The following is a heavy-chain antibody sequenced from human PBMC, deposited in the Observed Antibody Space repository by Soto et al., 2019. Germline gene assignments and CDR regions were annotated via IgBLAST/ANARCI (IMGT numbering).Heavy chain of an antibody. D-gene: IGHD1-26*01. CDR3: AREKSGSWDV. CDR1: GFTFSTYS. Sequence: EVQLVESGGGLVKPGGSLRLSCAASGFTFSTYSMNWVRQAPGKGLEWVSSISSSSSNIYYADSVKGRFTISRDNAKNSLYLQLNSLRVEDTAVYYCAREKSGSWDVWGQGTTVTVSS. V-gene: IGHV3-21*01. J-gene: IGHJ6*02. CDR2: ISSSSSNI.